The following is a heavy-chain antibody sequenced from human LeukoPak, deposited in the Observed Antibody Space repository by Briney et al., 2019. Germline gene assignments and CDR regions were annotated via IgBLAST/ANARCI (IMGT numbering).Heavy chain of an antibody. J-gene: IGHJ4*02. CDR1: GYTFTGYY. CDR3: ARAPMVRGVNNDY. D-gene: IGHD3-10*01. Sequence: ASVKVSCKASGYTFTGYYMHWVRQAPGQGLEWMGWINPNSGGTNYAQKFQGRVTMTRDTSISTAYMELSRLRSDDTAVYYCARAPMVRGVNNDYWGQGTLVTVSS. V-gene: IGHV1-2*02. CDR2: INPNSGGT.